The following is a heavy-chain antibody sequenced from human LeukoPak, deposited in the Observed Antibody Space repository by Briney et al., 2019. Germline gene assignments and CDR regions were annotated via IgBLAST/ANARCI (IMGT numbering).Heavy chain of an antibody. Sequence: GGSLRLSCAASGFTFSNYWMHWVRRAPGKGLVWVSRINSDGINTSYADSVKGRFTISRDNAKNTLNLQTNSLRAEDTAVYYCARDLGQYYDTSDNWFDPWGQGTLVTVSS. CDR1: GFTFSNYW. J-gene: IGHJ5*02. CDR2: INSDGINT. D-gene: IGHD3-22*01. V-gene: IGHV3-74*01. CDR3: ARDLGQYYDTSDNWFDP.